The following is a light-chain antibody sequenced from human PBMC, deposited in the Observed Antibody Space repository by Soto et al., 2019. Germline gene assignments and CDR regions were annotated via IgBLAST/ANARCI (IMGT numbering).Light chain of an antibody. CDR1: QSISSN. CDR2: DAS. J-gene: IGKJ5*01. CDR3: QQRSYPIT. Sequence: EIVMTQSPATLSVSRGERAPLSCRANQSISSNLAWYQQKPGQAPRLLIYDASHRATGIPVRFSGSGSDSDFALTISSLEPEDFAVYYCQQRSYPITFGQGTRLEI. V-gene: IGKV3-11*01.